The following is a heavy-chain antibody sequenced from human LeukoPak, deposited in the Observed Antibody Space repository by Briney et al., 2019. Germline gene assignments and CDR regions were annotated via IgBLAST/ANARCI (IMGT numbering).Heavy chain of an antibody. J-gene: IGHJ4*02. CDR2: IYHSGST. Sequence: SETLSLTCAVSGDSVSGSNWWSWARQPPGKGLEWIGEIYHSGSTNYNPSLKSRVTISVGKSKNQFSLRLSSVTAADTAVYYCARNYDISGYYHFDYWGQGTLVTVSS. D-gene: IGHD3-22*01. V-gene: IGHV4-4*02. CDR3: ARNYDISGYYHFDY. CDR1: GDSVSGSNW.